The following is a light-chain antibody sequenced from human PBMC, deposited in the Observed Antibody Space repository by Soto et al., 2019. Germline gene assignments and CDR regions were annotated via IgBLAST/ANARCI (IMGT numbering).Light chain of an antibody. CDR1: QSVSSS. J-gene: IGKJ1*01. Sequence: VVTQSPDTLSLSPGGTATLSCRASQSVSSSVAWYQHKPGQSPRLVVYSGYKRSPGVPARFSGSGSGTDFTLTISSLESDDFAIYYCQQRYSWLRVFGPGTKVDIK. V-gene: IGKV3-11*01. CDR2: SGY. CDR3: QQRYSWLRV.